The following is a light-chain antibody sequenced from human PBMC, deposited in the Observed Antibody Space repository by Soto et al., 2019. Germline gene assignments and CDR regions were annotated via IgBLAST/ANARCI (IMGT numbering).Light chain of an antibody. V-gene: IGKV3-20*01. CDR2: GAS. CDR1: QSVSSSY. CDR3: QQYGSSPPIT. Sequence: DIVLTQSPGTLSLSPGERATLSCRASQSVSSSYLAWYQQKPGQAPRLLIYGASSRATGIPDRFSGSGSGTDFTLTISRLEPEDFAVYYCQQYGSSPPITFGQGTRLENK. J-gene: IGKJ5*01.